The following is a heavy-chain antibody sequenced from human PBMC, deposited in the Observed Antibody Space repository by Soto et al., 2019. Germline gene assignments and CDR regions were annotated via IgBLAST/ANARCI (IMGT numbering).Heavy chain of an antibody. Sequence: QVQLVQSGAEVKKPGASVTVSCKTSGYTFSNYGINWVRQAPGQGLEWMGWISGYNGNTNYAQTVQRRVTMTTDTSTVTVYMELRSLKSDDTAIYSCSRFIMVGGWFDPNYYHGMDVWGQGTTVTVSS. D-gene: IGHD6-19*01. J-gene: IGHJ6*02. CDR1: GYTFSNYG. V-gene: IGHV1-18*01. CDR3: SRFIMVGGWFDPNYYHGMDV. CDR2: ISGYNGNT.